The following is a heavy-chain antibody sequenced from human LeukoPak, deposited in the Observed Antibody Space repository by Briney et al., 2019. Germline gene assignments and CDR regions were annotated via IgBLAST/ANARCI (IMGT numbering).Heavy chain of an antibody. D-gene: IGHD3-10*01. CDR2: ISSSSSYI. J-gene: IGHJ6*03. CDR3: ARHRELRYYMDA. Sequence: GGSLRLSCAASGFTFSSYSMNWVRQAPGKGLEWVSSISSSSSYIYYADSVKGRFTISRDNAKNSLYLQMNSLRAEDTAVYYCARHRELRYYMDAWGKGTTVTVSS. CDR1: GFTFSSYS. V-gene: IGHV3-21*01.